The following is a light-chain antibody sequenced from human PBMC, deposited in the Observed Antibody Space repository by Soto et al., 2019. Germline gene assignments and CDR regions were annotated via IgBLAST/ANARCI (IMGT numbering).Light chain of an antibody. Sequence: DIQMTQSPSSLSASVGDRVTITCRASQGISNYLAWYQQQPGKVPKLLIYVASTLQSVVQSRFSGSGSGTDFTLTISSLQPEDVATYYCQKYNSAPWTFGQGTKVEIK. CDR1: QGISNY. V-gene: IGKV1-27*01. CDR3: QKYNSAPWT. CDR2: VAS. J-gene: IGKJ1*01.